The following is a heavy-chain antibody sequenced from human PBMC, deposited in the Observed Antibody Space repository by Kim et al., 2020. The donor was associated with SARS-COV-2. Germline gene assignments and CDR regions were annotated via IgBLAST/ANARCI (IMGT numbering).Heavy chain of an antibody. CDR1: GFTFSSYA. D-gene: IGHD3-3*01. J-gene: IGHJ4*02. V-gene: IGHV3-23*01. CDR3: AKVDGVPSITIFGVVITNFDY. CDR2: IIGSGGST. Sequence: GGSLRLSCAASGFTFSSYAMSWVRQAPGKGLEWVSAIIGSGGSTYYADSVKGRFTISRDNSKNTLYLQMNSLRAEDTAVYYCAKVDGVPSITIFGVVITNFDYWGQGTLVTVSS.